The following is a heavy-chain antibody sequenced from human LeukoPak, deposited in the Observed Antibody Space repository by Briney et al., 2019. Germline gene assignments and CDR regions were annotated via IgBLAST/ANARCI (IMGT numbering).Heavy chain of an antibody. CDR2: IYYSGST. V-gene: IGHV4-30-4*08. D-gene: IGHD3-22*01. CDR1: GGSISSGDYY. J-gene: IGHJ3*02. Sequence: SETLSLTCTVSGGSISSGDYYWSWIRQPPGKGLEWIGYIYYSGSTYYNPSLKSRVTISVDTSKNQFPLKLSSVTAADTAVYYCARVHVVYHQNAFDIWGQGTMVTVSS. CDR3: ARVHVVYHQNAFDI.